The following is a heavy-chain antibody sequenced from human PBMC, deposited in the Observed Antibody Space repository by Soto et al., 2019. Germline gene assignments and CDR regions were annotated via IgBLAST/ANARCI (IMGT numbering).Heavy chain of an antibody. CDR3: ARPRAYYDFWSGSPFDY. J-gene: IGHJ4*02. V-gene: IGHV1-69*13. D-gene: IGHD3-3*01. CDR2: IIPIFGTA. CDR1: GGTFSSYA. Sequence: GASVKVSCKASGGTFSSYAISWVRQAPGQGLEWMGGIIPIFGTANYAQKFQGRVTITADESTSTAYMELSSLRSEDTAVYYCARPRAYYDFWSGSPFDYWGQGTLVTVYS.